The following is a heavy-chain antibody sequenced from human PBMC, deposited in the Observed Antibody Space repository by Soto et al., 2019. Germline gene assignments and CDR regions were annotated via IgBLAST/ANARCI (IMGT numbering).Heavy chain of an antibody. J-gene: IGHJ5*02. Sequence: SETLSLTCTVSGGSISSGDYYWSWIRQPPGKGLEWIGYIYYSGSTYYNPSLKNQVTISVDTSKKQFSLRLSSVTAADTAVYYCARERPDGCRLDPWGQGTLVTVSS. D-gene: IGHD6-19*01. CDR1: GGSISSGDYY. CDR3: ARERPDGCRLDP. CDR2: IYYSGST. V-gene: IGHV4-30-4*01.